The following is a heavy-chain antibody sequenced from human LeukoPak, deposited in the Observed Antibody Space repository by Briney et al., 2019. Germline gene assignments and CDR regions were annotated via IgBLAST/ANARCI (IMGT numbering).Heavy chain of an antibody. Sequence: PSETLSLTCTVSGGSISSYYWSWIRQPPGKGLEWIGYIYYSGSTNYNPSLKSRVTISVDTSKNQFSLKLSSVTAADTAVYSCASLVLLWFGELSTNWFDPWGQGTLVTVSS. CDR1: GGSISSYY. CDR2: IYYSGST. D-gene: IGHD3-10*01. V-gene: IGHV4-59*08. J-gene: IGHJ5*02. CDR3: ASLVLLWFGELSTNWFDP.